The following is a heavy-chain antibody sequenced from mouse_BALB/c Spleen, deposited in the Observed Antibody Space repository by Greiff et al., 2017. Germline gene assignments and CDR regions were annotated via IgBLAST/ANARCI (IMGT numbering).Heavy chain of an antibody. V-gene: IGHV1-18*01. D-gene: IGHD4-1*01. J-gene: IGHJ4*01. CDR3: ARLADWDAYYYAMDY. CDR2: INPNNGGT. CDR1: GYTFTDYN. Sequence: VQLKQSGPELVKPGASVKIPCKASGYTFTDYNMDWVKQSHGKSLEWIGDINPNNGGTIYNQKFKGKATLTVDKSSSTAYMELRSLTSEDTAVYYCARLADWDAYYYAMDYWGQGTSVTVSS.